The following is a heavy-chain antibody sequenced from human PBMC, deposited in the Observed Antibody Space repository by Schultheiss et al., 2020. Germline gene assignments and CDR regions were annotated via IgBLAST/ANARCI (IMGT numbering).Heavy chain of an antibody. CDR1: GFTFSSYS. Sequence: GGSLRLSCAASGFTFSSYSMNWVRQAPGKGLEWVSAISGSGGSTYYADSVKGRFTISRDNSKNTLYLQMNSLRAEDTAVYYCAKMGLSSSWYCYDPWGQGTLVTVSS. V-gene: IGHV3-23*01. CDR3: AKMGLSSSWYCYDP. CDR2: ISGSGGST. D-gene: IGHD6-13*01. J-gene: IGHJ5*02.